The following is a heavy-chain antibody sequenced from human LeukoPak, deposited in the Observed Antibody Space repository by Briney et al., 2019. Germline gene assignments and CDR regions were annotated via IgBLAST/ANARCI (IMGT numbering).Heavy chain of an antibody. CDR3: AREKSGGYFDY. D-gene: IGHD3-10*01. V-gene: IGHV1-2*04. CDR1: GYTFTGYY. Sequence: ASVKVSCKASGYTFTGYYMHWVRQAPGQGLEWMGWINPNSGGTNYAQKFQGWVTMTRDTSTSTVYMELSSLTSEDTAVYYCAREKSGGYFDYWGLGTQVTVSS. J-gene: IGHJ4*02. CDR2: INPNSGGT.